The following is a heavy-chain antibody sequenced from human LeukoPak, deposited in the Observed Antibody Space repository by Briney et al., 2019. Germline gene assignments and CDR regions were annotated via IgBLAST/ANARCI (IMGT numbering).Heavy chain of an antibody. CDR1: GFTFDDYA. CDR3: ARDSGYERYWYFDL. J-gene: IGHJ2*01. Sequence: PGGSLRLSCAASGFTFDDYAMHWVRQAPGKGLEWVSLISGDGGSTYYADSVKGRFTISRDNSKNSLYLQMNSLRTEDTALYYCARDSGYERYWYFDLWGRGTLVTVSS. V-gene: IGHV3-43*02. D-gene: IGHD5-12*01. CDR2: ISGDGGST.